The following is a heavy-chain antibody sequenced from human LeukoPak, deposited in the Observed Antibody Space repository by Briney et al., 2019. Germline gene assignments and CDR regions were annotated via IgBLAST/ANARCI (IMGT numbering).Heavy chain of an antibody. D-gene: IGHD3-10*01. CDR3: ARDRPYGLCAFDI. Sequence: GGSLRLSCAASGFTFSRYSMNWVRQAPGKGLEWASSISSSSYIYYADSVKGRFTISRDSAKNSLYLQMNSLRAEDTAVYYCARDRPYGLCAFDIWGQGTMVTVSS. J-gene: IGHJ3*02. V-gene: IGHV3-21*01. CDR2: ISSSSYI. CDR1: GFTFSRYS.